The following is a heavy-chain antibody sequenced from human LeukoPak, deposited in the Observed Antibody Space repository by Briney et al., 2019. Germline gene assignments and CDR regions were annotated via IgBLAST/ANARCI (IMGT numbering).Heavy chain of an antibody. D-gene: IGHD4-23*01. Sequence: GGSLRLSCTVSGFTVSSNSMSWVRQAPGKGLEWVSFIYSDNTHYSDSVKGRFTISRDNSKNTLYLQMNSLRAEDTAVYCCARDYGGSSPFDYWGQGTLVTVSS. CDR1: GFTVSSNS. CDR3: ARDYGGSSPFDY. CDR2: IYSDNT. V-gene: IGHV3-53*01. J-gene: IGHJ4*02.